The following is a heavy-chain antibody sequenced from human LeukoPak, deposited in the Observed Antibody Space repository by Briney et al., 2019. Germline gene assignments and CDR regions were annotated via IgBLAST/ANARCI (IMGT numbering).Heavy chain of an antibody. CDR3: ARDQDGYFDS. Sequence: PGGSLRLSCAASGFSVTSNYMSWVRQAPGKGLEWVSVIYNVGTTYYTDSVKGRFTISRDISKNTPYLQMNSLRTEDAAVYYCARDQDGYFDSWGQGTLVTVSS. D-gene: IGHD4-17*01. CDR2: IYNVGTT. J-gene: IGHJ4*02. CDR1: GFSVTSNY. V-gene: IGHV3-53*01.